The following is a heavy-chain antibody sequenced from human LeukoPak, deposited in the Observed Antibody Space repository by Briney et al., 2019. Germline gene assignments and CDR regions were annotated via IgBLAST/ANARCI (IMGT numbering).Heavy chain of an antibody. CDR1: GGSISSYY. J-gene: IGHJ4*02. V-gene: IGHV3-11*05. Sequence: LSLTCTVSGGSISSYYWSWIRQAPGKGLEWVSYISSSSSYTNYADSVKGRFTISRDNAKNSLYLQMNSLRAEDTAVYYCARDRLGYYDSDYWGQGTLVTVSS. CDR3: ARDRLGYYDSDY. D-gene: IGHD3-22*01. CDR2: ISSSSSYT.